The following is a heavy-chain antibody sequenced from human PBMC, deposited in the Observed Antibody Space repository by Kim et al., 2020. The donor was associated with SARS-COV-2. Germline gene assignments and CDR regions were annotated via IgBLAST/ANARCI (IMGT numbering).Heavy chain of an antibody. V-gene: IGHV1-3*01. CDR1: GYTFTSYT. CDR3: SRDGTTRGGGCYFGL. Sequence: ASVKVSCKASGYTFTSYTLHWVRQAPGQGLEWMGWINVVYGNTSYSQKFQGRVTITRDASTSTAYMELSSLRSEDTAVYYCSRDGTTRGGGCYFGLWG. J-gene: IGHJ4*03. CDR2: INVVYGNT. D-gene: IGHD6-19*01.